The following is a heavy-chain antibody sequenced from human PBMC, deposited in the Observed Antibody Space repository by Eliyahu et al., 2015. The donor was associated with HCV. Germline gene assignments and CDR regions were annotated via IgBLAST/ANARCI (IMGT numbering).Heavy chain of an antibody. J-gene: IGHJ4*02. CDR2: ISSSSSYI. Sequence: LEWVSSISSSSSYIYYADSVKGRFTISRDNAKNSLYLQMNSLRAEDTAVYYCARPQYSSGWYYFDYWGQGTLVTVSS. V-gene: IGHV3-21*01. D-gene: IGHD6-19*01. CDR3: ARPQYSSGWYYFDY.